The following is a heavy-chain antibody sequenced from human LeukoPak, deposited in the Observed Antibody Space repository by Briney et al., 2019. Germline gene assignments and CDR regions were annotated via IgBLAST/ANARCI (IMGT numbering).Heavy chain of an antibody. CDR1: GYTFTSYG. J-gene: IGHJ4*02. CDR3: ARDYDRSGYYCY. Sequence: GASVKVSCKASGYTFTSYGLSWVRQAPGQGLEWIGWISAYNGNTNYAQKLQGRVTMTTDTSTSTAYMELRSLTSDDTAVYYCARDYDRSGYYCYWGQGTLVTVSS. V-gene: IGHV1-18*01. D-gene: IGHD3-22*01. CDR2: ISAYNGNT.